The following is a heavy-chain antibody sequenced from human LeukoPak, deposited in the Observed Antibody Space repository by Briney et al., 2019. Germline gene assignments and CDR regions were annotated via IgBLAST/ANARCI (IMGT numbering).Heavy chain of an antibody. CDR2: TYYRSKWSF. CDR1: GDSIFTNNVA. J-gene: IGHJ4*02. CDR3: ARGKYTSFDN. V-gene: IGHV6-1*01. D-gene: IGHD6-6*01. Sequence: SQTLSLTFAISGDSIFTNNVAWNWIRQSPSRGLEWLGRTYYRSKWSFDYAVSVKSRITINASTSKNQFSLQLSSVTPEDTAVYYCARGKYTSFDNWGQGTLVTVSS.